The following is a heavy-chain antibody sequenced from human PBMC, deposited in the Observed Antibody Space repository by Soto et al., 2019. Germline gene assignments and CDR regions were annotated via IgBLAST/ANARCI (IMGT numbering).Heavy chain of an antibody. CDR3: AKGSRMWTPDS. D-gene: IGHD2-21*01. Sequence: WASVKVSCKTSGYTFTDSAIHWVRQAPGQSLEWMGWIAPHNGNTKFSQQFQGRVTITVDTSATTAYMELTSLRSEDTAVYYCAKGSRMWTPDSWGQGTLVTVSS. CDR1: GYTFTDSA. J-gene: IGHJ4*02. CDR2: IAPHNGNT. V-gene: IGHV1-3*01.